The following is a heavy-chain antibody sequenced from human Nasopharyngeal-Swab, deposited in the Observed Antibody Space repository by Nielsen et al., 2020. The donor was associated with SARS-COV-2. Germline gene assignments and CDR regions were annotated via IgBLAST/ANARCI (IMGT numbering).Heavy chain of an antibody. D-gene: IGHD5-12*01. Sequence: WIRQPPGKGLEWIGSIYYSGSTYYNPSLKSRVTISVDTSKNQFSLKLSSVTAADTAVYYCAGHAKWLRLLYFDYWGQGTLVTVSS. CDR3: AGHAKWLRLLYFDY. V-gene: IGHV4-39*01. CDR2: IYYSGST. J-gene: IGHJ4*02.